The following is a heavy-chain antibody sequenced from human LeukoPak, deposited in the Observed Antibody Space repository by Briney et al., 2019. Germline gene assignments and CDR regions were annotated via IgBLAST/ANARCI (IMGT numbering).Heavy chain of an antibody. Sequence: PSQTLSLTCTVSGGSISSGSYYWNWIRQPPGEGLEWIAYIHNSGGTNYNPALKSRVTISVDTSKNQFSLKLRSVTAADTAVYYCVRDWEGFNFDIWGQGTMVTVSS. CDR2: IHNSGGT. V-gene: IGHV4-61*01. J-gene: IGHJ3*02. CDR1: GGSISSGSYY. CDR3: VRDWEGFNFDI. D-gene: IGHD1-26*01.